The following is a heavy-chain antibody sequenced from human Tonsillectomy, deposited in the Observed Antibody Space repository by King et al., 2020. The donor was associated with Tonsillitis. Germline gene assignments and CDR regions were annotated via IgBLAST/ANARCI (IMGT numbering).Heavy chain of an antibody. CDR3: AKATLTGNAWYFYYAMDV. CDR1: GFTFSSYA. CDR2: ISGSGAST. Sequence: VQLVESGGGLVQPGGSLGLSCAASGFTFSSYAMTWVRQAPGKGLEWVSGISGSGASTYYADSVKGRFTISRDNSKNTLYLQMSSLSAEDTARYYCAKATLTGNAWYFYYAMDVWGLGTTVTVSS. D-gene: IGHD7-27*01. V-gene: IGHV3-23*04. J-gene: IGHJ6*02.